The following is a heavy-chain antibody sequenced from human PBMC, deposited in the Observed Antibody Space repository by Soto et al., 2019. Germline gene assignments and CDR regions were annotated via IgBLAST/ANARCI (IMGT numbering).Heavy chain of an antibody. CDR2: IYYSGTT. CDR1: GDSISSSGNY. V-gene: IGHV4-39*01. Sequence: SETLSLTCTVSGDSISSSGNYWGWIRQPPGKGLEWIGNIYYSGTTYYNPSLKSRVTISVDTSKNQFSLKLSSVTAADTAVYYCARRVFTYFDYWGQGTLVTVSS. CDR3: ARRVFTYFDY. J-gene: IGHJ4*02.